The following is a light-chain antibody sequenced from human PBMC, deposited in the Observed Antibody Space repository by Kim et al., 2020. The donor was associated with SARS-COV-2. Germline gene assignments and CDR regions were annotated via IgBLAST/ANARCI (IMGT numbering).Light chain of an antibody. V-gene: IGKV1-9*01. Sequence: DIQLTQSPSFLSASVGDRVTITCRASQGINSYLAWYQQNPGKAPKLLIYAASTLQSGVPSRFSGSGSGTEFTLTISSLQSEDFATYYCQQLNSLPFTFGPGTKVDIK. CDR1: QGINSY. CDR3: QQLNSLPFT. CDR2: AAS. J-gene: IGKJ3*01.